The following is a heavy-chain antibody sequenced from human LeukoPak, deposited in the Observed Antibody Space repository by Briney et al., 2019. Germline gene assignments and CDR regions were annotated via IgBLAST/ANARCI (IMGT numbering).Heavy chain of an antibody. V-gene: IGHV4-4*02. CDR2: IHHSGKT. J-gene: IGHJ4*02. CDR3: ARNGHYSADY. Sequence: SGTLSLTCAVSGYSISRGFWWSWARQSSGKGLEWIGEIHHSGKTNYNPSLKSRVTILVDKSRNQFSLQLNSVTAADTAVYYCARNGHYSADYWGQGSLVTVSS. CDR1: GYSISRGFW. D-gene: IGHD3-3*01.